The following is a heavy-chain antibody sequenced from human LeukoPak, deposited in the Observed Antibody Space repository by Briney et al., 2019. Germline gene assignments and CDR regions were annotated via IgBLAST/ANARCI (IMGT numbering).Heavy chain of an antibody. CDR1: GGSISSYY. CDR2: IYYSGST. CDR3: ARGSDFWSGYPATFDY. D-gene: IGHD3-3*01. Sequence: SETLSLTCTVSGGSISSYYRSWIRQPPGKGLEWIGYIYYSGSTNYNPSLKSRVTISVDTSKNQFSLKLSSVTAADTAVYYCARGSDFWSGYPATFDYWGQGTLVTVSS. J-gene: IGHJ4*02. V-gene: IGHV4-59*01.